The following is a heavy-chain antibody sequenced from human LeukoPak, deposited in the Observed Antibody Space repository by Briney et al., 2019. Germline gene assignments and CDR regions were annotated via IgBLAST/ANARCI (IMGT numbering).Heavy chain of an antibody. CDR1: GFPFTNYW. J-gene: IGHJ4*02. CDR3: ATDRKVGAGVPRFDY. D-gene: IGHD1-26*01. CDR2: INQDGSET. Sequence: GGSLRLSCAASGFPFTNYWMIWVRQAPGKRPEWVGNINQDGSETNYVDSVKGRFSMSRDNAKTSLYLQMNSQRAEDTAVYYCATDRKVGAGVPRFDYWGQGALVTVPS. V-gene: IGHV3-7*01.